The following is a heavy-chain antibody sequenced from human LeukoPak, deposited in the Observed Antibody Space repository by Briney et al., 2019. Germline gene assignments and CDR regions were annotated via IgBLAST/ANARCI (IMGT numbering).Heavy chain of an antibody. CDR1: GGSVRSEGYY. CDR3: ARSSAWSPFDY. D-gene: IGHD6-19*01. Sequence: SETLSLTCSVSGGSVRSEGYYWSWIRQPPRKGLEWIGFISFSGNTNYNPSLKSRVTISRDTSENQFSLKLRSVTATDTAVYYCARSSAWSPFDYWGQGTLVTVS. V-gene: IGHV4-61*08. J-gene: IGHJ4*02. CDR2: ISFSGNT.